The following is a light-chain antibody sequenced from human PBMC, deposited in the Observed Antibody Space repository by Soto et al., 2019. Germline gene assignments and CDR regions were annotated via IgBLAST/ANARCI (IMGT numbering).Light chain of an antibody. Sequence: DIQMTQSPSTLSGSVGDRVTITCRASQTISSWLAWYQQKPGKALKLLIYKASTLKSGVPSRFSGSGSGTEFTLTISSLQPDDFATYYCQPYNSYSEAFGQGTKVELK. V-gene: IGKV1-5*03. J-gene: IGKJ1*01. CDR1: QTISSW. CDR2: KAS. CDR3: QPYNSYSEA.